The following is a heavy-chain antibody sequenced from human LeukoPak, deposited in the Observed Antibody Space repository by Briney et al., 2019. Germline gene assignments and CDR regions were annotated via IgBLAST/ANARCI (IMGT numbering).Heavy chain of an antibody. Sequence: PSETLSLTCAVSGYSISSGYYWGWIRQPPGKGLEWIGSIYHSGSTYYNPSLKSRVTISVDTSKNQFSLKLSSVTAADTAAYYCARREDGNFDTWGQGTMVTVSS. CDR2: IYHSGST. V-gene: IGHV4-38-2*01. D-gene: IGHD4-23*01. J-gene: IGHJ3*02. CDR1: GYSISSGYY. CDR3: ARREDGNFDT.